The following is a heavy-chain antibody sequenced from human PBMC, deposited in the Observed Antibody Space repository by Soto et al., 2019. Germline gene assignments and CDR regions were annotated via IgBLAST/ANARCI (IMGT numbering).Heavy chain of an antibody. J-gene: IGHJ4*02. V-gene: IGHV3-33*01. CDR2: IWYDGSNK. CDR3: ARDRRVSSSWFFDY. CDR1: GFTFSSYG. Sequence: GGSLRLSCAASGFTFSSYGMHWVRQAPGKGLEWVAVIWYDGSNKYYADSVKGRFTISRDNSKNTLYLQMNSLRAEDTAVYYCARDRRVSSSWFFDYWGQGTLVTVSS. D-gene: IGHD6-13*01.